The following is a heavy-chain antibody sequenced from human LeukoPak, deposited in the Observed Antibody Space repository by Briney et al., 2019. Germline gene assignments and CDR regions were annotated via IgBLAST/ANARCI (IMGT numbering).Heavy chain of an antibody. CDR3: ARDESSVVDTATGIDY. CDR1: GYTFTVNY. CDR2: INPNSAGT. D-gene: IGHD5-18*01. J-gene: IGHJ4*02. V-gene: IGHV1-2*02. Sequence: SVKVSCKASGYTFTVNYIHWVRQTHRHGHEWMGRINPNSAGTNYEQKFQGRVTMTRDASISTAYMELSRLRSDDTAVYYCARDESSVVDTATGIDYWGQGTLVTVSS.